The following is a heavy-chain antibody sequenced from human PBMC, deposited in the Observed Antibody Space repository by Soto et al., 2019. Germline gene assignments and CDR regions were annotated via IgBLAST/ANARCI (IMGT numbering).Heavy chain of an antibody. Sequence: QVQLVQSGAEVKKPGSSVKVSCKASGGTFSSYTISWVRQAPGQGLEWMGRIIPILGIANYAQKFQGRATITADKSTSTAYMELSSLRSEDTAVYYCARGPPSSRGYFDYWGQGTLVTVSS. J-gene: IGHJ4*02. D-gene: IGHD3-10*01. V-gene: IGHV1-69*02. CDR1: GGTFSSYT. CDR3: ARGPPSSRGYFDY. CDR2: IIPILGIA.